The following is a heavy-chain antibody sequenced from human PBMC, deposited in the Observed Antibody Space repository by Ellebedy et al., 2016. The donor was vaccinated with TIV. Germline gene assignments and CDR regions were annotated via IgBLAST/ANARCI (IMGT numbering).Heavy chain of an antibody. CDR2: IRSGGVYV. Sequence: GESLKISCLASGFSFKTDAMNWVRQPPGQGLEWVASIRSGGVYVWYGDSVKGRFTISRDNAKNSLFLQMNSLRDDDTAVYYCARAGGRHSTGSGFYWGQGTRVTVST. CDR1: GFSFKTDA. J-gene: IGHJ4*02. D-gene: IGHD2-2*01. CDR3: ARAGGRHSTGSGFY. V-gene: IGHV3-21*01.